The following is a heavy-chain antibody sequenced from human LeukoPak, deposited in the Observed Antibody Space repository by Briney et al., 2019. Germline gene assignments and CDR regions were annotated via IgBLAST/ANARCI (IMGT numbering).Heavy chain of an antibody. V-gene: IGHV3-30-3*01. Sequence: GGSLRLSCAASGFTFSNYAMHWVRQAPGKGLEWVAVISYDASNKYYADSVKGRFTISRDNSKSTLYLQMNSLRAEDTAVYYCARGYNYAFEYWGQGTLVTVSS. CDR1: GFTFSNYA. J-gene: IGHJ4*02. D-gene: IGHD5-18*01. CDR2: ISYDASNK. CDR3: ARGYNYAFEY.